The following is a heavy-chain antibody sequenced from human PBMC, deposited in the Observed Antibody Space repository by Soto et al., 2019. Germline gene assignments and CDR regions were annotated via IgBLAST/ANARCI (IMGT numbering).Heavy chain of an antibody. CDR2: IYYSGRT. CDR1: GASVSSASYY. Sequence: PSETLSLTCTVSGASVSSASYYWSWIRQPPGKGLEWIGYIYYSGRTDYNPSLKSRVTISLDTSKNQFSLKLSSVTAADTAVYYCARGRRAARSNYYGMDVWGQGTTVTVSS. CDR3: ARGRRAARSNYYGMDV. D-gene: IGHD6-6*01. J-gene: IGHJ6*02. V-gene: IGHV4-61*01.